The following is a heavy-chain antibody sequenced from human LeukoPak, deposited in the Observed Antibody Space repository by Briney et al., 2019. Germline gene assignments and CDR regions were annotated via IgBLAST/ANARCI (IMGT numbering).Heavy chain of an antibody. D-gene: IGHD5-24*01. CDR3: AGHPAEMNTL. V-gene: IGHV3-21*01. J-gene: IGHJ4*02. CDR2: ISSSGNYI. Sequence: GGSLRLSCAASGLTFSNYRMNWVRQAPGQGLEWVSSISSSGNYIYYADSMRGRFTISRDNAKNSVYLQMSSLRAEDTAVYYCAGHPAEMNTLWGQGTLVTVSS. CDR1: GLTFSNYR.